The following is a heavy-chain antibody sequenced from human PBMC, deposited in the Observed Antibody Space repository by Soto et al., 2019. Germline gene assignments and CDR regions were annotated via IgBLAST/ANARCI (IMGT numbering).Heavy chain of an antibody. D-gene: IGHD2-15*01. Sequence: EVQLLESGGGLVQPGGSLRLSCAASGFTFSDYAMNWVRQAPGKGLEWVSGISGSGGDTYYADSVNGRFTISRDNSKNPLYRQMSSLRAEDTAVYLCAKGGCSGVSCGWFDPWGQGTLVTVSS. J-gene: IGHJ5*02. V-gene: IGHV3-23*01. CDR3: AKGGCSGVSCGWFDP. CDR2: ISGSGGDT. CDR1: GFTFSDYA.